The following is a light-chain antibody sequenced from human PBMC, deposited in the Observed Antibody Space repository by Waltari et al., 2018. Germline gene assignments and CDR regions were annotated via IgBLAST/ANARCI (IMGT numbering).Light chain of an antibody. CDR1: QGISSY. Sequence: AIRMTKSPSSLSASPGDRVTITCRASQGISSYLAWYQQKPGKAPKLLIYAASTLQSGVPSRFSGSGSGTDFTLTISCLQSEDFATYYCQQYYSYPPLTFGGGTKVEIK. CDR2: AAS. CDR3: QQYYSYPPLT. J-gene: IGKJ4*01. V-gene: IGKV1-8*01.